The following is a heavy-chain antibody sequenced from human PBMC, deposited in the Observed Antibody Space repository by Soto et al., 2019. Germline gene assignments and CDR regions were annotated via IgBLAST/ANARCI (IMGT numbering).Heavy chain of an antibody. J-gene: IGHJ5*02. V-gene: IGHV3-21*01. D-gene: IGHD2-15*01. CDR2: ISSSSSYT. CDR3: ARATPVSDP. CDR1: GFTFSSYS. Sequence: PGGSLRLSCAASGFTFSSYSMNWVRQAPGKGLEWVSSISSSSSYTYYADSVKGRFTISRDNAKNSLYLQMNSLRAEDTAVYYCARATPVSDPWGQGTLVTVSS.